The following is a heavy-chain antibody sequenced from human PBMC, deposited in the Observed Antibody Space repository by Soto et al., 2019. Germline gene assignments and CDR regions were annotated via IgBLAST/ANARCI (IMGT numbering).Heavy chain of an antibody. Sequence: EVQLVESGGGVVQPGGSLRLSCAASGFTFSDHYMDWVRQAPGKGLEWVGRIRNKVNSYTTEYAASVKGRFTISRDDSENSLYLQMNSLKTEDTAVYYCARNFYSGTYYFDYWGQGSLVTVSS. J-gene: IGHJ4*02. V-gene: IGHV3-72*01. CDR1: GFTFSDHY. CDR3: ARNFYSGTYYFDY. D-gene: IGHD1-26*01. CDR2: IRNKVNSYTT.